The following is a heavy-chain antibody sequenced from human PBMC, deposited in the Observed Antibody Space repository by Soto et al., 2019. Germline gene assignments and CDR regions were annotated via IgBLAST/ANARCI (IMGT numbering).Heavy chain of an antibody. Sequence: ASVKVSCKASGYTFTGYYMHWVRQAPGQGLEWMGWINPNSGGTNYAQKFQGWVTMTRDTFISTAYMELCRLRSDDTAVYYCARDFGVVTKGNYYYYGMDVWGQGTTVTVSS. J-gene: IGHJ6*02. CDR1: GYTFTGYY. V-gene: IGHV1-2*04. CDR3: ARDFGVVTKGNYYYYGMDV. CDR2: INPNSGGT. D-gene: IGHD3-3*01.